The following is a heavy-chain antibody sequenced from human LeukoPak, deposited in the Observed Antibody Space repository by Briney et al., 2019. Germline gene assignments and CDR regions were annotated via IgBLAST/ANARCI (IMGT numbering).Heavy chain of an antibody. D-gene: IGHD3-3*01. V-gene: IGHV4-59*01. CDR1: GGSISSYY. CDR3: ASRSSIWSGYQDTLYYFDT. Sequence: SETLSLTCTVSGGSISSYYWSWIRQPPGKRLEWIGHIYYSGSTNYNPSLKSRVTISVDTSKNQFSLKLSSVTAADTAVYYCASRSSIWSGYQDTLYYFDTWGQGTLVTVSS. J-gene: IGHJ4*02. CDR2: IYYSGST.